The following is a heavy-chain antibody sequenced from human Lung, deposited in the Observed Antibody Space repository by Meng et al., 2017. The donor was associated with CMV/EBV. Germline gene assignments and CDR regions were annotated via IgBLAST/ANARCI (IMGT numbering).Heavy chain of an antibody. CDR1: FTRYW. Sequence: FTRYWIGWVRQMPGKGLEWMGIIYPGDSDTRYSTSFQGQVTISADKSISTAYLQWSSLKASDTAMYYCARRSTYYYDSSGYPFFADWGQGTLVTVSS. V-gene: IGHV5-51*01. CDR2: IYPGDSDT. J-gene: IGHJ4*02. CDR3: ARRSTYYYDSSGYPFFAD. D-gene: IGHD3-22*01.